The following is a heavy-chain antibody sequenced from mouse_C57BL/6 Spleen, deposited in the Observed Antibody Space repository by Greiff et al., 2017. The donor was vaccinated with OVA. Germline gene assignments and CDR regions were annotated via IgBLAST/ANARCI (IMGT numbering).Heavy chain of an antibody. D-gene: IGHD3-2*02. CDR2: IDPSDSYT. CDR3: ARGSGRGAMDY. CDR1: GYTFTSYW. Sequence: VQLQQPGAELVMPGASVKLSCKASGYTFTSYWMHWVKQRPGQGLEWIGEIDPSDSYTNYNQKFKGKSTLTVDKSSSTAYMQRSSLTSEDSAVYYCARGSGRGAMDYWGQGTSVTVSS. V-gene: IGHV1-69*01. J-gene: IGHJ4*01.